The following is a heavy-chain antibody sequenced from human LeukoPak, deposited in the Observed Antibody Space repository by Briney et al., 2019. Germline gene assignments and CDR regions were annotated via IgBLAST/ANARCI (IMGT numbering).Heavy chain of an antibody. CDR3: ARGVLLWFGESPYFDY. CDR1: GDSISMHY. CDR2: IDHTGST. J-gene: IGHJ4*02. Sequence: SETLSLICSVSGDSISMHYWSWIRQPPGKGLEWIGYIDHTGSTNYNPSLNSRVTVSRDMSKNQFSLKLSSVTAADTAVYYCARGVLLWFGESPYFDYWGQGTLVTVSS. D-gene: IGHD3-10*01. V-gene: IGHV4-59*11.